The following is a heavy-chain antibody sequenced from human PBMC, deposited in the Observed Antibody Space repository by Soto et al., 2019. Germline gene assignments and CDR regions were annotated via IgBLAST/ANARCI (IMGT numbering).Heavy chain of an antibody. V-gene: IGHV3-21*01. D-gene: IGHD6-19*01. CDR1: GFTFSSYS. J-gene: IGHJ4*02. CDR2: ISSSSSYI. CDR3: AIDGLAYSSGWPYYFDY. Sequence: EVQLVESGGGLVKPGGSLRLSCAASGFTFSSYSMNWVRQAPGKGLEWVSSISSSSSYIYYADSVKGRFTISRDNAKNSLYLQMNSLRAEDTAVYYCAIDGLAYSSGWPYYFDYWGQGTLVTVSS.